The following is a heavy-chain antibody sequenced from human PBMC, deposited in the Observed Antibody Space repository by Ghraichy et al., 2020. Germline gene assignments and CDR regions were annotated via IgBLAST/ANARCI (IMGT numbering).Heavy chain of an antibody. Sequence: GGSLRLSCAASGFTFSNYAMSWVRQAPGKGLEWVSIITGSGGSTYYADSVKGRITISRDNSKITLYLQMNSLRVEDTAVYYCAKWSGYDPAEPENFYYCMDVWGQGTTVTVSS. D-gene: IGHD5-12*01. V-gene: IGHV3-23*01. J-gene: IGHJ6*02. CDR2: ITGSGGST. CDR1: GFTFSNYA. CDR3: AKWSGYDPAEPENFYYCMDV.